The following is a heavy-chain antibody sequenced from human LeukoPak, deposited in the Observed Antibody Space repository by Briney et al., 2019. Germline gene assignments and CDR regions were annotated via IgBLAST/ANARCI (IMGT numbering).Heavy chain of an antibody. CDR3: ARSSGRGYYYYYYMDV. V-gene: IGHV4-34*01. CDR2: INHSGST. Sequence: SETLSLTCAVYDGSFSGYYWSWIRQPPGKGLEWIGEINHSGSTNYNPSLKSRVTISVDTSKNQFSLKLSSVTAADTAVYYCARSSGRGYYYYYYMDVWGKGTTVTVSS. J-gene: IGHJ6*03. CDR1: DGSFSGYY. D-gene: IGHD1-26*01.